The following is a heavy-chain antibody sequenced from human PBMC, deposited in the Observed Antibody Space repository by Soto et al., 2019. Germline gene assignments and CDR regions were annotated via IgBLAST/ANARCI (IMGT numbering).Heavy chain of an antibody. V-gene: IGHV3-74*01. Sequence: PGGSLRLSCAASGFTFSVYWMHWVRQAPGKGLVWVSRMKTDASSATYADSVKGRFTISRDNSKNTLYLQMSSLRAEDTAVYYCARGFSAGKGSPPDFCGQGSMVTVYS. CDR2: MKTDASSA. J-gene: IGHJ4*02. CDR3: ARGFSAGKGSPPDF. D-gene: IGHD6-13*01. CDR1: GFTFSVYW.